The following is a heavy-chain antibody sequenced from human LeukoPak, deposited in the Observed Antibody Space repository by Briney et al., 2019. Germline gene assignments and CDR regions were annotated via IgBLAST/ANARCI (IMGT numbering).Heavy chain of an antibody. D-gene: IGHD1/OR15-1a*01. CDR2: ISSSGSTI. J-gene: IGHJ6*03. Sequence: GGSLRLSCAASGFSFSDYYMSWIRQAPGKGLEWVSYISSSGSTIYYADSVKGRFTISRDNAKNSLYLQMNSLRAEDTAVYYCSKQHFYYVDVWGKGTTVTISS. V-gene: IGHV3-11*04. CDR1: GFSFSDYY. CDR3: SKQHFYYVDV.